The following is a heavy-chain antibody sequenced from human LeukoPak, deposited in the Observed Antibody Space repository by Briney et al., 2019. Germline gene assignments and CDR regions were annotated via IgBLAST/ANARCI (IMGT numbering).Heavy chain of an antibody. CDR2: ISYDGSNK. D-gene: IGHD3-3*01. V-gene: IGHV3-30*04. J-gene: IGHJ3*02. CDR1: GFTFSSYA. Sequence: PGRSLRLSCAASGFTFSSYAIHWVRQAPGKGLEWVAVISYDGSNKYYADSVKGRFTISRDNSKKTLYLQMNSLRAEDTVVCYCARELEAFDIWGQGTMVTVSS. CDR3: ARELEAFDI.